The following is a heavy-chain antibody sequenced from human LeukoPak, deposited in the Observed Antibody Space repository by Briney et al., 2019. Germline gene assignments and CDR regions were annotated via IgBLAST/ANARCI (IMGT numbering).Heavy chain of an antibody. CDR3: AKDAAYYDFWSGYYEGWFDP. D-gene: IGHD3-3*01. Sequence: GSLRLSCAASGFTFSSYGMHWVRQAPGKGLEWVAFIRYDGSNKYYADSVKGRFTISRDNSKNTLYLQMNSLRAEDTAVYYCAKDAAYYDFWSGYYEGWFDPWGQGTLVTVSS. CDR1: GFTFSSYG. V-gene: IGHV3-30*02. J-gene: IGHJ5*02. CDR2: IRYDGSNK.